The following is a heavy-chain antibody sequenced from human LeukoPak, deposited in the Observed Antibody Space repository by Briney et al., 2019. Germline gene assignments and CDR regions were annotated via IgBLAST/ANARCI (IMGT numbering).Heavy chain of an antibody. V-gene: IGHV1-2*02. J-gene: IGHJ5*02. CDR3: ARENVVTSNWFDP. CDR2: INPNSGGT. Sequence: GASVKVSCKASGYTFTGYCMHWVRQAPGQGLEWMGWINPNSGGTNYAQKFQGRVTMTRDTSISTAYMELSRLRSDGTAVYYCARENVVTSNWFDPWGQGTLVTVSS. CDR1: GYTFTGYC. D-gene: IGHD4-11*01.